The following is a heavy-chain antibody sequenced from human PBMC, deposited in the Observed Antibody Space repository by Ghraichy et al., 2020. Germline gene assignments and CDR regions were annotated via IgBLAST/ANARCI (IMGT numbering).Heavy chain of an antibody. CDR1: GFTFSSYG. V-gene: IGHV3-33*01. CDR2: IWYDGSNK. Sequence: GGSLRLSCAASGFTFSSYGMHWVRQAPGKGLEWVAVIWYDGSNKYYADSVKGRFTISRDNSKNTLYLQMNSLRAEDTAVYYCARVPTVRFWSAQGNGMDVWGQGTTVTVSS. D-gene: IGHD3-3*01. CDR3: ARVPTVRFWSAQGNGMDV. J-gene: IGHJ6*02.